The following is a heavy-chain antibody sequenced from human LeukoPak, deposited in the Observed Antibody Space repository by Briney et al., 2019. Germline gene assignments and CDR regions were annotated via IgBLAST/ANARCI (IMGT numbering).Heavy chain of an antibody. CDR3: AREGNYYDSSALAGLACDY. D-gene: IGHD3-22*01. CDR1: GGSISSSSYY. CDR2: IYHSGST. V-gene: IGHV4-39*07. Sequence: SETLSLTCTVSGGSISSSSYYWGWIRQPPGKGLEWIGSIYHSGSTYYNPSLKSRVTISVDTSKNQFSLKLSSVTAADTAVYYCAREGNYYDSSALAGLACDYWGQGTLVTVSS. J-gene: IGHJ4*02.